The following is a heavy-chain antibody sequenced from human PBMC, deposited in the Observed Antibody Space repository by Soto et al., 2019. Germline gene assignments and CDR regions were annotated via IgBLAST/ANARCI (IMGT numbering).Heavy chain of an antibody. D-gene: IGHD4-4*01. Sequence: LSLTCSVSGGSISRGGNYWSWLRQSPDKGLEWLGYVFYGGTDYNPSLGGRVTMSVEASKRQFSLTLSSVTAADTAVYYCAAYRGALYFDFWGQGIQVTVSS. CDR1: GGSISRGGNY. CDR2: VFYGGT. J-gene: IGHJ4*02. CDR3: AAYRGALYFDF. V-gene: IGHV4-61*08.